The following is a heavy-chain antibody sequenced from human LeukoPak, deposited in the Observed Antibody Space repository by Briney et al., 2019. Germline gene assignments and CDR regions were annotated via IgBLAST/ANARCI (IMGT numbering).Heavy chain of an antibody. D-gene: IGHD4-23*01. V-gene: IGHV1-8*01. Sequence: ASVNVSFKSSVYTFTTYDINWVRQATGQGLEWMGWMNPNSGNTGYAQKFQGRVTMTRNTSISTAYMELSSLRSEDTAVYYCARGPNKSDGGNSGSAWFDPWGQGTLVTVSS. CDR1: VYTFTTYD. J-gene: IGHJ5*02. CDR2: MNPNSGNT. CDR3: ARGPNKSDGGNSGSAWFDP.